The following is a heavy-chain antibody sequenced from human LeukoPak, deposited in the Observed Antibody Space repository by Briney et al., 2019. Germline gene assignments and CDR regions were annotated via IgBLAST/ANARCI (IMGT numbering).Heavy chain of an antibody. D-gene: IGHD1-26*01. Sequence: SETLSLTCSVSGDSNSSGGYYWPWIRQHPEKGLEWIGYIYSTGTTYYNPSLTSRLTMSLDTSKNQFSLKVTSVTAADTAVYFCARDRPDTTSPTTVGRFDPWGQGTLVTVSS. CDR2: IYSTGTT. J-gene: IGHJ5*02. CDR1: GDSNSSGGYY. V-gene: IGHV4-31*03. CDR3: ARDRPDTTSPTTVGRFDP.